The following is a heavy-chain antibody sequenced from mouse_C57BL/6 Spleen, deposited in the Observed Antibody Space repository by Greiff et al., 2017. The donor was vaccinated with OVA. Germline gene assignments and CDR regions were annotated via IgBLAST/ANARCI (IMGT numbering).Heavy chain of an antibody. CDR3: ARGDYYGSSSFAY. V-gene: IGHV1-20*01. D-gene: IGHD1-1*01. CDR1: GYSFTGYF. CDR2: INPYNGDT. Sequence: EVKLMESGPELVKPGDSVKISCKASGYSFTGYFMNWVMQSHGKSLEWIGRINPYNGDTFYNQKFKGKATLTVDKSSSTAHMELRSLTSEDSAVYYCARGDYYGSSSFAYWGQGTLVTVSA. J-gene: IGHJ3*01.